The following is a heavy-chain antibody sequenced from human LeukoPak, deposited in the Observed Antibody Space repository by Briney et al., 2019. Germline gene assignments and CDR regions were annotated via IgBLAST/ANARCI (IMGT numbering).Heavy chain of an antibody. V-gene: IGHV4-59*02. CDR1: GGSVCSNY. J-gene: IGHJ4*02. D-gene: IGHD4-17*01. Sequence: PSETLSLTCTVSGGSVCSNYWSWIRQPPGRGLEWIGYILYSGSTNYHPSLKSRVNISADTSKNQVSLKLSSVTAADTAIYYCARARGDYGWIDYWGQGTLVTVSS. CDR2: ILYSGST. CDR3: ARARGDYGWIDY.